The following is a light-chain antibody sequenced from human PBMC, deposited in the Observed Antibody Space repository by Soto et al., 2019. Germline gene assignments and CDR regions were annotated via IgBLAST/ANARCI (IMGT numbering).Light chain of an antibody. CDR1: QSVSSN. CDR2: GAS. V-gene: IGKV3-15*01. J-gene: IGKJ4*01. Sequence: EIVMTQSPATLSVSPGERATLSCRASQSVSSNLAWYQQKLGQAPRLLIYGASTRATGIPARFSVSGSVTEFTLTISSLQSEDFAVYYCQQYNNWPLTFGGGTKVEIK. CDR3: QQYNNWPLT.